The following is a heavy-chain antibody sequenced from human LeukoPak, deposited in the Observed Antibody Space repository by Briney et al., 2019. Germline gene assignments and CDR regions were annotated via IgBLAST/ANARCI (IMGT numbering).Heavy chain of an antibody. Sequence: GGSLRLSCVASGFTFSSYAMSWVRQAPGKGLEWVSAISGSGVTTHYAGSVKGRFSISRDNSKNTLYLQMNSLRDEDTALYYCAKKVVVGATSPYSDFQDWGQGTLVTVSS. CDR2: ISGSGVTT. J-gene: IGHJ1*01. CDR1: GFTFSSYA. CDR3: AKKVVVGATSPYSDFQD. D-gene: IGHD1-26*01. V-gene: IGHV3-23*01.